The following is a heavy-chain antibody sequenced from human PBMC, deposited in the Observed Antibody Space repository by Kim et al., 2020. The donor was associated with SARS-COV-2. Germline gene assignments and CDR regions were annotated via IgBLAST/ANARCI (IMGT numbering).Heavy chain of an antibody. Sequence: SETLSLTCTVSGGSISTYYWSWIRQSPGKGLEWIGYISYSGSTNYSPSLNSRVTISGDTSKNQFSLRLRSVTAADTAVYYCASIPLWFGESSSYNWFGP. D-gene: IGHD3-10*01. V-gene: IGHV4-59*13. CDR1: GGSISTYY. CDR3: ASIPLWFGESSSYNWFGP. J-gene: IGHJ5*02. CDR2: ISYSGST.